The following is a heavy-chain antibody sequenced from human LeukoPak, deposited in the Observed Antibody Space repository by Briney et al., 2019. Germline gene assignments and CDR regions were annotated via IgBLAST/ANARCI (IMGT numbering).Heavy chain of an antibody. J-gene: IGHJ4*02. CDR1: GFTFSSYG. Sequence: GGSLRLSCAASGFTFSSYGMHWVRQAPGKGLEWVAVIWYDGSNKYYADSVKGRFTISRDNSKNTLYLQTNSLRAEDTAVYYCASTSGWYEPIDYWGQGTLVTVSS. CDR3: ASTSGWYEPIDY. D-gene: IGHD6-19*01. V-gene: IGHV3-33*01. CDR2: IWYDGSNK.